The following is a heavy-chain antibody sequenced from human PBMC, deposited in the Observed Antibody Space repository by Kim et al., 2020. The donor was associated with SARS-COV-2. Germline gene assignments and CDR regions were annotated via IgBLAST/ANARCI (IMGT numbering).Heavy chain of an antibody. V-gene: IGHV3-30*04. Sequence: GGSLRLSCVASGFTFTSHAMHWVRQAPGKGLEWVALTTYDGSIKYYLDSVRGRFTISRDNSKNTVFLQMNSLRSEDTAVYFCARGLGYCSGSSCFVRGTQLGHWGPGAPGT. CDR2: TTYDGSIK. J-gene: IGHJ6*01. CDR3: ARGLGYCSGSSCFVRGTQLGH. D-gene: IGHD2-2*01. CDR1: GFTFTSHA.